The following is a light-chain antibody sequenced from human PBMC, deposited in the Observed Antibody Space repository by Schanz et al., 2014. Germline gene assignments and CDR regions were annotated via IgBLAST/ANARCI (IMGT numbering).Light chain of an antibody. CDR2: GSS. CDR3: QSYDSSLSGHVV. J-gene: IGLJ2*01. V-gene: IGLV1-40*01. CDR1: SSNIGAGYD. Sequence: QSVLTQPPSVSGAPGQRVTISCTGSSSNIGAGYDVQWYQHLPGTAPKLLIYGSSNRPSGVPDRFSGSKSGTSASLAIIGLQAEDEADYYCQSYDSSLSGHVVFGGGTKLTVL.